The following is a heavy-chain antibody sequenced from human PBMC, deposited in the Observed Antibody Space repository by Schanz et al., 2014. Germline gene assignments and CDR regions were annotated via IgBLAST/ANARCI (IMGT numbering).Heavy chain of an antibody. J-gene: IGHJ4*02. Sequence: QVQLVESGGGVVQFGRSLRLSCVASGFTFSSYGMHWVPQAPGKGLEGVAVIWYDENNKYYAASVKGRFTMSRDNSKNTLYLQMNSLRAEDTAVYYCARPRFDYGEVDYWGQGTLVTVSS. CDR1: GFTFSSYG. V-gene: IGHV3-33*01. CDR2: IWYDENNK. CDR3: ARPRFDYGEVDY. D-gene: IGHD4-17*01.